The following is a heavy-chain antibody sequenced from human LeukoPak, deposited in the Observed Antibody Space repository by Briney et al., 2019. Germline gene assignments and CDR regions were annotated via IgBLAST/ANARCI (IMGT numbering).Heavy chain of an antibody. J-gene: IGHJ4*02. CDR3: ARALGVGFAEDVYYFDF. D-gene: IGHD3-10*01. V-gene: IGHV1-2*06. CDR2: INPNSGGT. CDR1: GYTLTDYY. Sequence: ASVKVSCKASGYTLTDYYIHWVRQAPGQGREWMGRINPNSGGTNYAQKFEGRVTMTRDTPIKTVYLKLTSLRYTETALYYCARALGVGFAEDVYYFDFWGQGSLVTVSS.